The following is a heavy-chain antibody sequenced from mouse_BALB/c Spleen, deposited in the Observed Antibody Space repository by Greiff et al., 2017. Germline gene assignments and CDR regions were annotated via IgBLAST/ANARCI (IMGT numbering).Heavy chain of an antibody. V-gene: IGHV3-6*02. CDR3: AREDYYGYGFAY. Sequence: DVQLQESGPGLVKPSQSLSLTCSVTGYSITSGYYWNWIRQFPGNKLEWMGYISYDGSNNYNPSLKNRISITRDTSKNQFFLKLNSVTTEDTATYYCAREDYYGYGFAYWGQGTLVTVSA. CDR2: ISYDGSN. D-gene: IGHD1-2*01. J-gene: IGHJ3*01. CDR1: GYSITSGYY.